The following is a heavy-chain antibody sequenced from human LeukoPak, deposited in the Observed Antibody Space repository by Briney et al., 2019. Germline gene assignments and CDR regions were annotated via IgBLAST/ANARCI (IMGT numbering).Heavy chain of an antibody. J-gene: IGHJ5*02. Sequence: SETLSLTCSVSGTSITPYSWSWIRQPPGKGLEWIAYMYYSGSTYYNPSLKSRVTMSADTSKNQLSLKLSSVTAADTAVYYCARPYYYDSRIDPWGQGILVTVSS. CDR3: ARPYYYDSRIDP. CDR1: GTSITPYS. CDR2: MYYSGST. V-gene: IGHV4-59*08. D-gene: IGHD3-22*01.